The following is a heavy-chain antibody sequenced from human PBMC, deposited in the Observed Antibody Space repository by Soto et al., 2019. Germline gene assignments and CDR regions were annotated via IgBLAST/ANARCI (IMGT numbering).Heavy chain of an antibody. Sequence: LRLSCAASGFTFSDYSMNGVRQAPGKGLEWLSSISSSSSTMYYADSVKGRFTISRDDAKNSLYLQMNSLRDEDTAVYYCARGDYYYYGLDVWGQGTTVTVSS. D-gene: IGHD3-16*01. CDR3: ARGDYYYYGLDV. J-gene: IGHJ6*02. V-gene: IGHV3-48*02. CDR2: ISSSSSTM. CDR1: GFTFSDYS.